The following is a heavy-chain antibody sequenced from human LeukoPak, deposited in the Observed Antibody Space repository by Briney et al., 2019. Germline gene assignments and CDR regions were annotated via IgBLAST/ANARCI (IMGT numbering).Heavy chain of an antibody. V-gene: IGHV3-23*01. CDR3: AKEGRSSHFYYGMDV. J-gene: IGHJ6*02. Sequence: GGSLRLSCAVSGFTFSSYAMRWVRQAPGKGLEWVSAISGSGGSTYYADSVKGRFTISRDNSKNTLYLQMNSLRAEDTAVYYCAKEGRSSHFYYGMDVWGQGTTVTVSS. CDR2: ISGSGGST. CDR1: GFTFSSYA. D-gene: IGHD3-16*02.